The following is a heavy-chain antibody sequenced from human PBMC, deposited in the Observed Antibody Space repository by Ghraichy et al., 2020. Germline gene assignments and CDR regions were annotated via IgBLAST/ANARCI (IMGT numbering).Heavy chain of an antibody. Sequence: SETLSLTCTVSGGPVSSSIHFWGWIRQPPGKGLEWIGSFYYTLSTYYNPSLKSRVTISVDTSKNQFSLKLSSVTAAETAAYYCARGAQVGTAEKTFDYWGQGTLVTVSS. CDR1: GGPVSSSIHF. J-gene: IGHJ4*02. CDR2: FYYTLST. V-gene: IGHV4-39*01. CDR3: ARGAQVGTAEKTFDY. D-gene: IGHD1-7*01.